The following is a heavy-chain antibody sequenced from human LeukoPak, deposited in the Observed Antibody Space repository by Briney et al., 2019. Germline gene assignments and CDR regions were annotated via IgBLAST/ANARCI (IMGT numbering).Heavy chain of an antibody. CDR1: GFTFSNSW. CDR2: INSDGSST. Sequence: GGSLRLSCAASGFTFSNSWMHWVRQAPRKRLVWVSRINSDGSSTSYADSVKGRFTISRDNAKSTLYLQMNSLRAEDTAVYYCARVTSVTGTIFDYWGQGSLVTVSS. J-gene: IGHJ4*02. V-gene: IGHV3-74*01. CDR3: ARVTSVTGTIFDY. D-gene: IGHD6-19*01.